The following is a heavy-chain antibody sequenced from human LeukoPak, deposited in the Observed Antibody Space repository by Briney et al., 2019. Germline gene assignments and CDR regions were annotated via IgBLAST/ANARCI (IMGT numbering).Heavy chain of an antibody. V-gene: IGHV3-21*01. CDR1: GFTFSSYS. CDR2: ISSSSSYI. Sequence: GGSLRLSCAASGFTFSSYSMNWVRQAPGEGLEWVSSISSSSSYIYYADSVKGRFTISRDNAKNSLYLQMNSLRAEDTAAYYCARTDYYGSGHHDYWGQGTLVTVSS. D-gene: IGHD3-10*01. CDR3: ARTDYYGSGHHDY. J-gene: IGHJ4*02.